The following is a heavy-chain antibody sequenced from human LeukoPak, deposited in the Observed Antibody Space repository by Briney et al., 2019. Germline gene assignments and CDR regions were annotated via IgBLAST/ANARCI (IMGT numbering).Heavy chain of an antibody. V-gene: IGHV3-48*03. CDR1: GFTFSSYA. Sequence: GGSLRHSCAASGFTFSSYAMSWVRQDPGKGLEWVSAISSSGSTIYYADSVKGRFTISRDNAKNSLYLQMNSLRAEDTAVYYCAELGITMIGGVWGKGTTVTISS. CDR3: AELGITMIGGV. D-gene: IGHD3-10*02. J-gene: IGHJ6*04. CDR2: ISSSGSTI.